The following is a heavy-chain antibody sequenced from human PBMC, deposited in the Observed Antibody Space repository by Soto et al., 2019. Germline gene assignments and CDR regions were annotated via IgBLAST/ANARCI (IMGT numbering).Heavy chain of an antibody. CDR2: IYYSGST. CDR3: ARDPDYYDSSGS. V-gene: IGHV4-30-4*01. J-gene: IGHJ5*02. CDR1: GGSISSGDYY. D-gene: IGHD3-22*01. Sequence: SETLSLTCTVSGGSISSGDYYWSWIRRPPGKGLEWIGYIYYSGSTYYNPPLKSRVTISVDTSKNQFSLKLSSVTAADTAVYYCARDPDYYDSSGSWGQGTLVTVSS.